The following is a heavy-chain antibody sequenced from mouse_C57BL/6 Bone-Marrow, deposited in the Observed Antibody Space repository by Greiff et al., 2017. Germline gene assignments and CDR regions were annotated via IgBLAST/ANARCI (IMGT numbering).Heavy chain of an antibody. J-gene: IGHJ2*01. CDR3: SSFDGNYCDF. V-gene: IGHV14-4*01. CDR2: IDPEIGDT. D-gene: IGHD2-3*01. CDR1: GFNIKDDY. Sequence: EVKLMESGAELVRPGASVKLSCTASGFNIKDDYIHWVKQRPEQGLEWIGGIDPEIGDTEYASKFQGQATITSDTSSNTAYLQLSSLTSVDTAVYYCSSFDGNYCDFWGQGTPLTVAS.